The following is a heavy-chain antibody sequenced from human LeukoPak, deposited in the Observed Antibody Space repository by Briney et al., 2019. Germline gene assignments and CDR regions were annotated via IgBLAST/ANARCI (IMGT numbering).Heavy chain of an antibody. CDR1: GFTFSSYG. D-gene: IGHD3-22*01. Sequence: GGSLRLSCAASGFTFSSYGMSWVRQAPGKGLEWVSAISGSGGSTYYADSVKGRFTISRDNSKNTLYLQMNGLRAEDTAVYYCAKGGSSGYLFDYWGQGTLVTVSS. CDR3: AKGGSSGYLFDY. CDR2: ISGSGGST. J-gene: IGHJ4*02. V-gene: IGHV3-23*01.